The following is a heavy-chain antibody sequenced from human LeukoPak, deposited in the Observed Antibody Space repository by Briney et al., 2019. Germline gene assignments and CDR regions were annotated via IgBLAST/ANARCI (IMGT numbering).Heavy chain of an antibody. Sequence: GGSLRLSCAASVFTFDDYGMSWVRQAPGKGLEWVSGINWNGGSTGYADSVKGRFTISRDNAKNSLYLQMNSLRAEGTALYYCARFGYGSGMSYYFDYWGQGTLVTVSS. CDR1: VFTFDDYG. J-gene: IGHJ4*02. CDR3: ARFGYGSGMSYYFDY. D-gene: IGHD3-10*01. V-gene: IGHV3-20*04. CDR2: INWNGGST.